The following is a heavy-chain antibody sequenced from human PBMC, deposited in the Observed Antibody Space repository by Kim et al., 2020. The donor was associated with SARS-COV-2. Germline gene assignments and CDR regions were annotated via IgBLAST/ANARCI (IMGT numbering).Heavy chain of an antibody. CDR1: GFNSNNYA. CDR3: AKDHPAFGWPTFDC. D-gene: IGHD6-19*01. V-gene: IGHV3-23*01. CDR2: ITKYDGRT. J-gene: IGHJ4*02. Sequence: GGSLRLSCEASGFNSNNYAMSWLRQAQGKGLEWVSAITKYDGRTYYVRSVMGRFTISRDISKNTVYLQMNNLRAEDTALYYCAKDHPAFGWPTFDCWGQG.